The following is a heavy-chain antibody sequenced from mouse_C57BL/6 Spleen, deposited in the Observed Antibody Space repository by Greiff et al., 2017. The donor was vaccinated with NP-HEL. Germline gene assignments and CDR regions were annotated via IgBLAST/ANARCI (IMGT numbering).Heavy chain of an antibody. CDR3: ARWVSGSSWYFDV. CDR2: IYPRDGST. CDR1: GYTFTSYD. J-gene: IGHJ1*03. Sequence: LVESGPELVKPGASVKLSCKASGYTFTSYDINWVKQRPGQGLEWIGWIYPRDGSTKYNEKFKGKATLTVDTSSSTAYMELHSLTSEDSAVYFCARWVSGSSWYFDVWGTGTTVTVSS. V-gene: IGHV1-85*01. D-gene: IGHD1-1*01.